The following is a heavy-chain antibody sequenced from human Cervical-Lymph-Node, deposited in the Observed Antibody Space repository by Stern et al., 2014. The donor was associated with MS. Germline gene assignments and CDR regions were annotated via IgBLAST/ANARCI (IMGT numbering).Heavy chain of an antibody. V-gene: IGHV4-59*08. Sequence: VQLLESGPGLVKPSETLSLTCAVSGGSISSRYWGWIRQPPGKGLEWIGLISHSGDTKDNPSLKSRVTISLDTSKTQFPLKLTSVTAADTAVYYCARLSTAVDFWGQGTLVTVSS. CDR1: GGSISSRY. J-gene: IGHJ4*02. CDR3: ARLSTAVDF. CDR2: ISHSGDT.